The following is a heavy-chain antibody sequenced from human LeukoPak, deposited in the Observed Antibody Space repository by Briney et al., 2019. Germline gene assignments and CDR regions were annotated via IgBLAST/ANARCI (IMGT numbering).Heavy chain of an antibody. CDR2: ISGSGGST. J-gene: IGHJ4*02. Sequence: PGGSLRLSCAPSGFTFSRYSMNWVRQAPGKGLEWVSAISGSGGSTYYADSVKGRFTISRDNSKNTLYLQMNSLRAEDTAVYYCAKTRWIQLWSSFDYWGQGTLVTVSS. CDR1: GFTFSRYS. CDR3: AKTRWIQLWSSFDY. V-gene: IGHV3-23*01. D-gene: IGHD5-18*01.